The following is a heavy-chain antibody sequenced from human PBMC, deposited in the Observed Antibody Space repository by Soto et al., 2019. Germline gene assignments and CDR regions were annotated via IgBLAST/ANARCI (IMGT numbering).Heavy chain of an antibody. J-gene: IGHJ4*02. CDR1: GGSISSGGYY. D-gene: IGHD3-22*01. CDR3: ARGLRGKHYDSSGYYFDY. Sequence: PSETLSLTCTVSGGSISSGGYYWSWIRQHPGKGLEWIGYIYYSGSTYYSPSLKSRVTISVDTSKNQFSLKLSSVTAADTAVYYCARGLRGKHYDSSGYYFDYWGQGTLVTVSS. V-gene: IGHV4-31*03. CDR2: IYYSGST.